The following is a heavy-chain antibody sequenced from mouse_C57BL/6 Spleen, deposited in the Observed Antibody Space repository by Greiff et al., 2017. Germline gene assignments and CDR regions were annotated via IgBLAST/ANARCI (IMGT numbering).Heavy chain of an antibody. V-gene: IGHV1-50*01. Sequence: VKLQQPGAELVKPGASVKLSCKASGYTFTSYWMQWVKQRPGQGLEWIGEIDPSDSYTNYNQKFKGKATLTVDTSSSTAYMQLSSLTSEDTAVDYCARRRTDRDYCDYWGKGTTLTVSS. CDR2: IDPSDSYT. D-gene: IGHD3-1*01. CDR1: GYTFTSYW. CDR3: ARRRTDRDYCDY. J-gene: IGHJ2*01.